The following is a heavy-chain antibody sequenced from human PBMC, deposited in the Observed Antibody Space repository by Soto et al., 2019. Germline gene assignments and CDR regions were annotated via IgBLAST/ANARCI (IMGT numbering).Heavy chain of an antibody. Sequence: PGGSLRLSCAASGFTFSSYAMSWVRQAPGKGLEWVSAISGSGGSTYYADSVKGRFTISRDNSKNTLYLQMNSLRAGDTAVYYCAKLVRGSRVGYFDYWGQGTLVTVSS. CDR2: ISGSGGST. D-gene: IGHD3-10*01. V-gene: IGHV3-23*01. J-gene: IGHJ4*02. CDR3: AKLVRGSRVGYFDY. CDR1: GFTFSSYA.